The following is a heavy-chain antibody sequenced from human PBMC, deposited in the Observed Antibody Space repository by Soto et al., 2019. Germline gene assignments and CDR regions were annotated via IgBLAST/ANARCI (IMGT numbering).Heavy chain of an antibody. CDR3: AKASGESYPGSRVFDS. CDR1: GFTFSDCA. Sequence: PVGSLRLSCAASGFTFSDCAMNWVHQAPAKGLEWVSVITNTGGDTLYADPVKGRFTISRGNSKSTLYLQMNSLRAEDAAIYYCAKASGESYPGSRVFDSWGQGTRVTVSS. J-gene: IGHJ4*02. V-gene: IGHV3-23*01. D-gene: IGHD3-10*01. CDR2: ITNTGGDT.